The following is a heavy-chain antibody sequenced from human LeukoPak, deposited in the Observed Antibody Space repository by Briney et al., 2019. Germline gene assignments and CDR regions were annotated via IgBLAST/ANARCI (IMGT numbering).Heavy chain of an antibody. CDR3: AGTAQTYYDFWSGYYYYYYYMDV. Sequence: GGSLRLSCAASGFTFSSFWMNWVRQAPGKGLEYVANIKQDGSQKYYVDSVKGRFTISRDNTENSLYLQMNSLRAEDTAVYYCAGTAQTYYDFWSGYYYYYYYMDVWGKGTTVTVSS. V-gene: IGHV3-7*01. CDR2: IKQDGSQK. D-gene: IGHD3-3*01. J-gene: IGHJ6*03. CDR1: GFTFSSFW.